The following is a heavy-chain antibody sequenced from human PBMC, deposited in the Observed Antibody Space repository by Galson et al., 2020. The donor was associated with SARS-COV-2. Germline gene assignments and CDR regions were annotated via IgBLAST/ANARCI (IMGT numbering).Heavy chain of an antibody. CDR1: EFTFSNYA. D-gene: IGHD3-10*01. CDR2: ISGNGGRT. Sequence: GGSLRLSCVASEFTFSNYAMSWVRQVPGKGLQWVSGISGNGGRTYYADSVKDRFTISRDNSKNTLDLQMNGLRAEDTAIYYCAKDRGSGSFSYFDCWGQGTLVTVSS. V-gene: IGHV3-23*01. CDR3: AKDRGSGSFSYFDC. J-gene: IGHJ4*02.